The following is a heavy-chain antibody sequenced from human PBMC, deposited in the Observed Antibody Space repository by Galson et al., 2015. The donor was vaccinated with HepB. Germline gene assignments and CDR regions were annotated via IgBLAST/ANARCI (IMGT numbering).Heavy chain of an antibody. Sequence: SLRLSCAASGFTFDDYAMSWVRQAPGKGLEWVSILYASGSTYYADSLKGRFTISRDNSKNTVYLQMNSLRVEDTAVYYCAKILGGYVKTDYWCQGTLVTVSS. CDR2: LYASGST. D-gene: IGHD5-12*01. J-gene: IGHJ4*02. V-gene: IGHV3-66*01. CDR3: AKILGGYVKTDY. CDR1: GFTFDDYA.